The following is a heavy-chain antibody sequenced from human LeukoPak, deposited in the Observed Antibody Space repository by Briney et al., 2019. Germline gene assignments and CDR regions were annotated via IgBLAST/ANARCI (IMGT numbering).Heavy chain of an antibody. J-gene: IGHJ4*02. CDR1: GFTSGAFP. Sequence: AGGSLRLSCAASGFTSGAFPMPGVGRAPAKGLEGLAVLSYDGSNKYYADSVKGRYTISRDNSKNTLYLQMNSLRAEDTAVYYCARPSYDFWSGKRLDYWGQGTLVTVSS. CDR3: ARPSYDFWSGKRLDY. CDR2: LSYDGSNK. V-gene: IGHV3-30-3*01. D-gene: IGHD3-3*01.